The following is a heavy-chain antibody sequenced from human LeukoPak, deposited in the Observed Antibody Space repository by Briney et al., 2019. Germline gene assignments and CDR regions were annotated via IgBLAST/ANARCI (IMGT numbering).Heavy chain of an antibody. CDR2: INPSGGST. D-gene: IGHD4-17*01. Sequence: ASVKVSCKASGYTFTSYYMHWVRQAPGQGLEWMGIINPSGGSTSYAQKFQGRVTMTRDMSTSTVYMELSSLRSEDTAVYYCARGGGDYGDIRRYDYYMDVWGKGTTVTVSS. CDR1: GYTFTSYY. V-gene: IGHV1-46*01. J-gene: IGHJ6*03. CDR3: ARGGGDYGDIRRYDYYMDV.